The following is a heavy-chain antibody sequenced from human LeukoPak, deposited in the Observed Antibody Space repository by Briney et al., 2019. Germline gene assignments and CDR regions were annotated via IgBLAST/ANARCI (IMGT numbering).Heavy chain of an antibody. J-gene: IGHJ1*01. CDR3: AREPIAAAGWGYFQH. V-gene: IGHV4-59*01. D-gene: IGHD6-13*01. CDR1: GGSISSYY. CDR2: IYYSGST. Sequence: PSETLSLTCTVSGGSISSYYWSWIRQPPGKGLEWIGYIYYSGSTNYNPSLKSRVTISVDTSKNQFSLKLSSVTAADTAVYYCAREPIAAAGWGYFQHWGQGTLVTVSS.